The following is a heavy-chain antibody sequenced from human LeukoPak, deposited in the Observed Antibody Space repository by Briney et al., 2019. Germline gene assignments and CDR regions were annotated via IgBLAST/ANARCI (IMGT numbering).Heavy chain of an antibody. CDR3: AREVLRFLEWLPSYDAFDI. Sequence: PGGSLRLSCAASGFTFDDYGMSWVRQAPGKGLEWIGRIYTSGSTNYNPSLKSRVTMSVDTSKNQFSLMLSSVTAADTAVYYCAREVLRFLEWLPSYDAFDIWGQGTMVTVSS. CDR2: IYTSGST. D-gene: IGHD3-3*01. J-gene: IGHJ3*02. CDR1: GFTFDDYG. V-gene: IGHV4-4*07.